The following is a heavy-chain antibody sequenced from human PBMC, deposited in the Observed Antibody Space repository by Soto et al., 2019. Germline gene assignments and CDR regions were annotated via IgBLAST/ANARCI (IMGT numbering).Heavy chain of an antibody. V-gene: IGHV1-69*06. Sequence: SVKVSCKASGGTFSSYAISWVRQAPGQGLEWMGGIIPIFGTANYAQKFQGRVTITADKSTSTAYMELSSLRSEDTAVYYCARGGGGGSGRYYKPPSPDYYYYYGMDVWGQGTTVTVSS. D-gene: IGHD3-10*01. J-gene: IGHJ6*02. CDR3: ARGGGGGSGRYYKPPSPDYYYYYGMDV. CDR2: IIPIFGTA. CDR1: GGTFSSYA.